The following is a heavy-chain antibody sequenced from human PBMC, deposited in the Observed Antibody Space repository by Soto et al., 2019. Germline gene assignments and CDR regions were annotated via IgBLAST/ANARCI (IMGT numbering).Heavy chain of an antibody. J-gene: IGHJ4*02. V-gene: IGHV3-23*01. CDR2: ISGSGGST. D-gene: IGHD3-22*01. CDR3: AKVPDTYYYDSSGYYYDY. CDR1: GFTFSSYA. Sequence: PGGSLILSCAASGFTFSSYAMSWVRQAPGKGLEWVSAISGSGGSTYYADSVKGRFTISRDNSKNTLYLQMNSLRAEDTAVYYCAKVPDTYYYDSSGYYYDYWGQGTLVTVSS.